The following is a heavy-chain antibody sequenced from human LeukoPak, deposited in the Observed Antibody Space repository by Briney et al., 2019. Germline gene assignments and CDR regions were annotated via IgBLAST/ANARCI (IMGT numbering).Heavy chain of an antibody. V-gene: IGHV4-59*08. CDR2: IYYTGST. J-gene: IGHJ4*02. D-gene: IGHD5-18*01. Sequence: SETLSLTCTVSGGSISSYFWSWIRQPPGKGLEWIGYIYYTGSTNYNPSLKSRVTISADTSKNQFSLTLGSVSATDTAVYYCVSPRGFSHGYFDYWGQGTLVTVSS. CDR3: VSPRGFSHGYFDY. CDR1: GGSISSYF.